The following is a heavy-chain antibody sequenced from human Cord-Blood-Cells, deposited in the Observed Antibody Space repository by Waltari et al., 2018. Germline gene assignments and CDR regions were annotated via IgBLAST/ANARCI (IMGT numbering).Heavy chain of an antibody. J-gene: IGHJ3*02. V-gene: IGHV3-23*01. CDR2: ISGSGGST. CDR1: GFTFSSYA. D-gene: IGHD7-27*01. CDR3: AKGQSGVDAFDI. Sequence: EVQLLESGGGLVQPGGSLRLSCAASGFTFSSYAMSWVRQAPGKGLELVSAISGSGGSTYYADSVKGRFTISRDNSKNTLYLQMNSLRAEDTAVYYCAKGQSGVDAFDIWGQGTMVTVSS.